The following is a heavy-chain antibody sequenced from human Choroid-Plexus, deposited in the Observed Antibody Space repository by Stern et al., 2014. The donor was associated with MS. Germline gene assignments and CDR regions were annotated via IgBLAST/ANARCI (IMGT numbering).Heavy chain of an antibody. V-gene: IGHV4-4*02. CDR1: CDSMSNNNW. D-gene: IGHD6-13*01. CDR2: FHHSGRP. CDR3: ARSKDSSSWYGYFDY. Sequence: QLQLQESGPGLVRPSTTLFLTCSVSCDSMSNNNWWSWVRQAPGKGLEWIGEFHHSGRPNHNPSLPRRPTISRDKSKKMISLRMDSVTAADTAVYYCARSKDSSSWYGYFDYWGQGTLVTVSS. J-gene: IGHJ4*02.